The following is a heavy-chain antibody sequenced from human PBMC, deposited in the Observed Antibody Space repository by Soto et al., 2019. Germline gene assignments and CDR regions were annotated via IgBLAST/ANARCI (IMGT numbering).Heavy chain of an antibody. D-gene: IGHD2-15*01. CDR3: ARGGGIVTKHLFDY. CDR1: GFTFSSYA. J-gene: IGHJ4*02. V-gene: IGHV3-30-3*01. CDR2: ISYDGSNK. Sequence: LRLSCAASGFTFSSYAMHWVRQAPGKGLEWVAVISYDGSNKYYADSVKGRFTISRDNSKNTLYLQMNSLRAEDTAVYYCARGGGIVTKHLFDYWGQGTLI.